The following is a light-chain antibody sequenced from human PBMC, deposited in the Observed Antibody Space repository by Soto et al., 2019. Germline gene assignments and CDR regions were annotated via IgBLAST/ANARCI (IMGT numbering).Light chain of an antibody. V-gene: IGLV2-14*01. J-gene: IGLJ2*01. CDR3: SSYGGTNNVV. CDR2: EVN. CDR1: SSDIGAYDY. Sequence: QSALTQPASLSGSPGQSITISCTGTSSDIGAYDYVSWFQQHPGKAPKLMISEVNNRPSGVSNRFSGSKSGNTAYLTISGLQVEDEAEYYCSSYGGTNNVVFGGGTKLTVL.